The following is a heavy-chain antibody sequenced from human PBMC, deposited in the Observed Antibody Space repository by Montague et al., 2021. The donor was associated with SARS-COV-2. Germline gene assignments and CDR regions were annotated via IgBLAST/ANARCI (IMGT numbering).Heavy chain of an antibody. CDR1: GFTFSTNL. V-gene: IGHV3-7*01. CDR3: ARDFYYYMDV. CDR2: IKQDGGDK. Sequence: SPRLSCAASGFTFSTNLMSWVRQAPGKGLEWVANIKQDGGDKFYVDSVKGRFTLSTDNAKNSVYLQMDGLRPEDTAVYYCARDFYYYMDVWGKGTTVTVSS. J-gene: IGHJ6*03.